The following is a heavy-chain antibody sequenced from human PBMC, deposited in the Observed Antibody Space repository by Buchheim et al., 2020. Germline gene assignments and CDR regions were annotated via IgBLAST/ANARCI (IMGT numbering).Heavy chain of an antibody. CDR1: GFTFMSYG. V-gene: IGHV3-30*18. D-gene: IGHD3-3*01. CDR3: AKDNNGYYDFWSGYYSPRANNWFDP. J-gene: IGHJ5*02. Sequence: QVQLVESGGGVVQPGKSLRLSCAASGFTFMSYGMHWVRQAPGKGLEWVAVISYDGSEKYYADSVRGRFTISRDNSKNTLYLQMNSLRAEDTAVYYCAKDNNGYYDFWSGYYSPRANNWFDPWGQGTL. CDR2: ISYDGSEK.